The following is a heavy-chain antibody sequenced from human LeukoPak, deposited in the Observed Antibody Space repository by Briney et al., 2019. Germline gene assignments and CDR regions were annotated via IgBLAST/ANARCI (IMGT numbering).Heavy chain of an antibody. Sequence: SQTLSLTCTVSGGSISSGGYYWSWIRQPPGKGLEWIGYIYHSGSTYYNPSLKSRVTISVDRSKNQFSLKLSSVTAADTAVYYCARRSNKARSDDYWGQGTLVTVSS. CDR1: GGSISSGGYY. V-gene: IGHV4-30-2*01. D-gene: IGHD2-2*01. CDR3: ARRSNKARSDDY. J-gene: IGHJ4*02. CDR2: IYHSGST.